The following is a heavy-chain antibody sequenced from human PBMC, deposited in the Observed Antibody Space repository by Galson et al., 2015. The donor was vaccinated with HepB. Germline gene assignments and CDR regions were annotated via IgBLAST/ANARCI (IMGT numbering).Heavy chain of an antibody. Sequence: PALVKPTQTLTLTCTFSGFSLNTTAMCVSWIRQPPGKALEWLARIDWDDDEHYSKSLKTRLTISKDTSKNQVVLTMTNMDPVDTATYYCARTLEHVTRTTLVRGVVNGFDFWGQGTLVTVSS. D-gene: IGHD3-10*01. CDR3: ARTLEHVTRTTLVRGVVNGFDF. V-gene: IGHV2-70*11. CDR2: IDWDDDE. J-gene: IGHJ3*01. CDR1: GFSLNTTAMC.